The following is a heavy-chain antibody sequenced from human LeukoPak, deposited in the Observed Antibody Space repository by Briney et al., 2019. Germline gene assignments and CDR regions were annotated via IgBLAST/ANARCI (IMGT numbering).Heavy chain of an antibody. V-gene: IGHV4-61*02. J-gene: IGHJ6*03. D-gene: IGHD1-26*01. CDR2: IYTSGST. CDR3: AREAPNSGRYYHYYLDV. Sequence: NPSETLSLTCTVSGGSISSGSYYWSWIRQPAGKGLEWIGRIYTSGSTNYNPSLKSRVTISVDKSTNQFSLKLRSVSAADTAVYYCAREAPNSGRYYHYYLDVWGKGTTVTVSS. CDR1: GGSISSGSYY.